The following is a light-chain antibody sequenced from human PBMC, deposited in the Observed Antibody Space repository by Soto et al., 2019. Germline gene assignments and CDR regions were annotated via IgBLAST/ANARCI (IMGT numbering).Light chain of an antibody. CDR2: GNS. J-gene: IGLJ7*01. Sequence: QSVLTQPPSVSGAPGQRVTISCTGSSSNIGAGYDVHWYQQLPGTAPKLLIYGNSNRPSGVPDRFSGSNSGTSASLAITGLQAEDEADYYCQAYDSSRSGSVFGGGTKLTVL. V-gene: IGLV1-40*01. CDR3: QAYDSSRSGSV. CDR1: SSNIGAGYD.